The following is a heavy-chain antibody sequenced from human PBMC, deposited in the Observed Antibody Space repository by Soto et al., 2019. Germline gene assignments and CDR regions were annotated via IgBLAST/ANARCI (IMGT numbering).Heavy chain of an antibody. CDR1: GGSISSGDYY. J-gene: IGHJ6*02. CDR2: IYYSGST. Sequence: SETLSLTCTVSGGSISSGDYYWSWIRQPPGKGLEWIGYIYYSGSTYYNPSLKSRVTISVDTSKNQFSLKLSSVTAADTAVYYCARDKNSMVRGARGYYYGMDVWGQGTTVTVS. CDR3: ARDKNSMVRGARGYYYGMDV. D-gene: IGHD3-10*01. V-gene: IGHV4-30-4*01.